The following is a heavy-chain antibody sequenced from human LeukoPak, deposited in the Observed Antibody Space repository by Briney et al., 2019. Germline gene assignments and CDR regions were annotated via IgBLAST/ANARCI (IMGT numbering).Heavy chain of an antibody. V-gene: IGHV5-51*01. CDR1: GYTFTNHW. D-gene: IGHD2-21*02. Sequence: GESLKISCKASGYTFTNHWIGWVRQMPGKGPEWMGIVYPADSDTRYSPSFQGQVTISADKSITTAYLQWSSLKASDTAIYYCAGRQGGDFEVWFDLWGQGTLVTVSS. CDR3: AGRQGGDFEVWFDL. J-gene: IGHJ5*02. CDR2: VYPADSDT.